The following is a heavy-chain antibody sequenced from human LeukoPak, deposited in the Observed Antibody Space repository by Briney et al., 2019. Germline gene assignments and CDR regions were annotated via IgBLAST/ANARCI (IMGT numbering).Heavy chain of an antibody. CDR1: GFTFSDYY. CDR3: AATENDFWSGPSDI. CDR2: IGSSGSTI. J-gene: IGHJ4*02. V-gene: IGHV3-11*04. D-gene: IGHD3-3*01. Sequence: GGSLRLSCAASGFTFSDYYMSWIRQAPGKGLEWVSYIGSSGSTIYYADSVKGRFTISRDNAKNSLYLQMNSLRAEDTAVYYCAATENDFWSGPSDIWGQGTLVTVSS.